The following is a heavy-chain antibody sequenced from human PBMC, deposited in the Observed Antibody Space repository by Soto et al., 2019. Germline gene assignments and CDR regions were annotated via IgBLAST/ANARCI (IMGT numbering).Heavy chain of an antibody. D-gene: IGHD3-16*01. CDR3: ARDWFGIEY. Sequence: QVQLVQSGAEVKKPGASVKVSCKASGYTFTSYGISWVRQAPGQGLEWMGWINPYNVNTNYAQKFQGRVAMTTDTSTSPAYMELRSLSSDDTAVYYCARDWFGIEYWGQGTLVTVSS. V-gene: IGHV1-18*01. CDR1: GYTFTSYG. CDR2: INPYNVNT. J-gene: IGHJ4*02.